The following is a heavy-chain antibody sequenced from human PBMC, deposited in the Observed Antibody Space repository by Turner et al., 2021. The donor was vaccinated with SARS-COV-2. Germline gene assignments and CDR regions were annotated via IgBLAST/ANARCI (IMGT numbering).Heavy chain of an antibody. Sequence: QVQLVESGGGVVQPGRSLSLSCAASGFTLSSYAMHWVRQAPGKGLEWVAVISYDGSIKYYADSVKGRFTISRDNSKNTLYLQMNSLRAEDTAVYYCARGVAVYGEHRPLDYWGQGTLVTVSS. V-gene: IGHV3-30*04. CDR2: ISYDGSIK. CDR1: GFTLSSYA. CDR3: ARGVAVYGEHRPLDY. J-gene: IGHJ4*02. D-gene: IGHD4-17*01.